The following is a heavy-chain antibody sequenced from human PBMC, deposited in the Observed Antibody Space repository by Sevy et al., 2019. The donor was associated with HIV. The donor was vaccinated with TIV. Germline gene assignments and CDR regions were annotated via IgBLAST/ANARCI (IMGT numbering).Heavy chain of an antibody. D-gene: IGHD1-26*01. CDR1: GGSITSLY. Sequence: SETLSLTCTVSGGSITSLYWGWIRQPPGKGLEWSANIYYNGNTNYNPSLKSRVTISLDTSKNQFSLRLSSVTAAYTAIYYRAGENAWGRGYSWGQGTLVTVSS. V-gene: IGHV4-59*08. CDR3: AGENAWGRGYS. J-gene: IGHJ4*02. CDR2: IYYNGNT.